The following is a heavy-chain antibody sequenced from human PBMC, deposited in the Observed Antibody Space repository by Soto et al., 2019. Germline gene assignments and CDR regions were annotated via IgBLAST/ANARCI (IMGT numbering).Heavy chain of an antibody. Sequence: QLQLQESGPGLVKPSETLSLTCTVSGAPISGYNYYWGWIRQPPGKGLEWIGSVNYSGSTYYNPSHKRRVTRSVDTSKNQFSLKTSSVAGADTAVYYCARRYDWYSVWLDPWGQGTLVTVSS. V-gene: IGHV4-39*01. J-gene: IGHJ5*02. CDR3: ARRYDWYSVWLDP. CDR2: VNYSGST. D-gene: IGHD1-1*01. CDR1: GAPISGYNYY.